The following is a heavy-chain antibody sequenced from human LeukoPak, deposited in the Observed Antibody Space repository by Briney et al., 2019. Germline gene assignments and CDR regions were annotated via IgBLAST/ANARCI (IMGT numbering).Heavy chain of an antibody. CDR3: ARDQSGEWFDP. J-gene: IGHJ5*02. Sequence: SVKVSCKASGGTFSSYAISWVRQAPGQGLEWMGRIIPILGIANYAQKFQGRVTITADKSTSTAYMELSSLRSEDTAVYYCARDQSGEWFDPWGQGTLVTVSS. CDR1: GGTFSSYA. D-gene: IGHD3-10*01. V-gene: IGHV1-69*04. CDR2: IIPILGIA.